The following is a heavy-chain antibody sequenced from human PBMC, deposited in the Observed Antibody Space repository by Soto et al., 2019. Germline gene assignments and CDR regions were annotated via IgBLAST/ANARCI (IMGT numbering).Heavy chain of an antibody. CDR3: ARGSYYYDNCGYYHY. V-gene: IGHV4-30-4*01. CDR2: IYYRWST. D-gene: IGHD3-22*01. J-gene: IGHJ4*02. Sequence: QVQLQESGPGLVKPSQTLSLTCTVSGGSISSGDYYWRWIRQPPGKGLEWIGYIYYRWSTYYNPSLRRRITISGDTSKCQFSRKVSSVTAADTAVYYCARGSYYYDNCGYYHYWGQGTLVTVSS. CDR1: GGSISSGDYY.